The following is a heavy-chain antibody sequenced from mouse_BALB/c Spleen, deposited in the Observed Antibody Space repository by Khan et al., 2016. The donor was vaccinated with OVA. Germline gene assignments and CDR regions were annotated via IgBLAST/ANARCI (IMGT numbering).Heavy chain of an antibody. J-gene: IGHJ3*01. CDR3: ANDWKTD. Sequence: EVQLQPSGAELVKPGASVKLSCTASGFNIKDTYMHWVKQRPEQGLEWIGRIDPANGNTQYDPKFQGKATITADTSSNTAYLQLSSLTSEDTAVEYGANDWKTDWGQGTLVTGSA. CDR1: GFNIKDTY. D-gene: IGHD2-13*01. V-gene: IGHV14-3*02. CDR2: IDPANGNT.